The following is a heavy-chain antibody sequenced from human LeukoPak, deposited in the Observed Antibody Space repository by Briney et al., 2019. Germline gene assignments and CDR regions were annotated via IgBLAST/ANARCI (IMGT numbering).Heavy chain of an antibody. CDR2: ISAYNGNT. V-gene: IGHV1-18*01. CDR3: ARRAPDGYNYYFDY. J-gene: IGHJ4*02. Sequence: ASVKVSCKASGYTFTSYGISWVRQAPGQGLEWMGWISAYNGNTNYAQKLQGRVTMTTDKSTSTAYMELSSLRSEDTAVYYCARRAPDGYNYYFDYWGQGTLVTVSS. D-gene: IGHD5-24*01. CDR1: GYTFTSYG.